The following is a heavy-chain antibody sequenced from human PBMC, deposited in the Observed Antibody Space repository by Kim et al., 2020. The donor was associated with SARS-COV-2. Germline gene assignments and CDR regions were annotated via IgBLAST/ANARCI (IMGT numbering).Heavy chain of an antibody. V-gene: IGHV4-39*01. Sequence: SETLSLTCTVSGGSITSISYYWGWIRQTPGEKMEWIGSMYHTGSSYYNPSLKSRVTISVDTSKNQFFLNVRSVTAADTAVYYCACSWAGEPFSGCCDPWG. J-gene: IGHJ5*02. D-gene: IGHD3-10*01. CDR2: MYHTGSS. CDR3: ACSWAGEPFSGCCDP. CDR1: GGSITSISYY.